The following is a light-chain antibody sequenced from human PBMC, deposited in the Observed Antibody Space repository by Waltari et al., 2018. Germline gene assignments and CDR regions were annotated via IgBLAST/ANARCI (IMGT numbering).Light chain of an antibody. CDR1: QSVSRT. CDR3: QHHVRLPAT. CDR2: GAS. J-gene: IGKJ1*01. Sequence: IVLTQSPGTLSLSPGERATLSCRASQSVSRTLAWYQQKPGQAPRLLIYGASTRATGIPDRFSGSGSGTDFSLTISRLEPEDFAVYYCQHHVRLPATFGQGTKVEIK. V-gene: IGKV3-20*01.